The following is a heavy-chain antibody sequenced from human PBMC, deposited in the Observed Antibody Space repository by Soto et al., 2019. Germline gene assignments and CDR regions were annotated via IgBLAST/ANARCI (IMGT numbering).Heavy chain of an antibody. CDR2: ISSSGTYI. V-gene: IGHV3-21*01. Sequence: EMQLVESGGGLVKPGGSLRLSCAASGFTFSIYSMNWVRQAPGKGLEWVSSISSSGTYIYYADSVKGRFTISRDNAKNSLYLDMNSLRAEDTAVYYCAREVFAVCSGGRCYSIWGQGTLVTVSS. CDR1: GFTFSIYS. CDR3: AREVFAVCSGGRCYSI. J-gene: IGHJ4*02. D-gene: IGHD2-15*01.